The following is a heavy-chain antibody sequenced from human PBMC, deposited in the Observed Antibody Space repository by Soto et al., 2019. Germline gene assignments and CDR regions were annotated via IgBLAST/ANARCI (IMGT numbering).Heavy chain of an antibody. J-gene: IGHJ4*02. V-gene: IGHV3-20*04. CDR2: INWNGGST. D-gene: IGHD4-17*01. CDR3: AKVHGDYLGTTFDY. Sequence: GGSLRLSCAASGFTFDDYGMSWVRQAPGKGLEWVSGINWNGGSTGYADSVKGRFTISRDNSKNTLYLQMNSLRAEDTAVYYCAKVHGDYLGTTFDYWGQGTLVTVSS. CDR1: GFTFDDYG.